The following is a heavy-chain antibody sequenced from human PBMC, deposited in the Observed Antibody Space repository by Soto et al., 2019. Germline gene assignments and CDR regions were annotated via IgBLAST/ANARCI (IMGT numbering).Heavy chain of an antibody. V-gene: IGHV3-23*01. CDR3: AKGDLVGATAPFDY. CDR1: GFSFGSYA. CDR2: VGGGNDDK. D-gene: IGHD1-26*01. J-gene: IGHJ4*02. Sequence: EVQLLESGGDLVQPGGSLRLSCAASGFSFGSYAMSWVRQAPGKGLEWVSSVGGGNDDKEYADSVKGRFTISRDNSKNTLYLQMNSLRAEDTAVYYCAKGDLVGATAPFDYWGQGTLVTVSS.